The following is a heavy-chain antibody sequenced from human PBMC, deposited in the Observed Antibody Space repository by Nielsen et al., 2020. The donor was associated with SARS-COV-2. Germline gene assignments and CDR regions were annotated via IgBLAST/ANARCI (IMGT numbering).Heavy chain of an antibody. J-gene: IGHJ3*02. CDR2: MNPNSGNT. Sequence: ASVKVSCKASGYTFTSYDINWVRQATGQGLEWMGWMNPNSGNTGYAQKFQGRVTMTRNTSISTAYMELSSLRSEDTAVYYCARGPARGATWRNAFDIWGQGTMVTVSS. CDR1: GYTFTSYD. D-gene: IGHD1-26*01. V-gene: IGHV1-8*01. CDR3: ARGPARGATWRNAFDI.